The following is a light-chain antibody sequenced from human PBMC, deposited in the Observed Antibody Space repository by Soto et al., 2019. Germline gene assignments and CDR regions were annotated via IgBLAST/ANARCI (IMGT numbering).Light chain of an antibody. J-gene: IGLJ2*01. V-gene: IGLV2-14*01. Sequence: QSVLTQPASVSGSPGQSITISCTGTSSDVGGYNYVSWYQQHPGKAPKLMIYEVSNRPSGVSNRFSVSKSGNTASLTISGLQAEDEADYYCNSYTSSSTVIFGGGTKLTVL. CDR2: EVS. CDR3: NSYTSSSTVI. CDR1: SSDVGGYNY.